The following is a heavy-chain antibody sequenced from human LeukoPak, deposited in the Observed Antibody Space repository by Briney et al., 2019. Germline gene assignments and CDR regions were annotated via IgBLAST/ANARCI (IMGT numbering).Heavy chain of an antibody. CDR3: AKDIGGNYHRLPQWTFDY. V-gene: IGHV3-48*04. CDR1: GFTFTNYG. Sequence: GGSLRLSCAASGFTFTNYGMHWARQAPGKALEWVSYVSSGSSTIYYADSVKGRFTVSRDNGKRSLYLHMNSLRAEDTAMYYCAKDIGGNYHRLPQWTFDYWGQGTLVTVSS. J-gene: IGHJ4*02. CDR2: VSSGSSTI. D-gene: IGHD4-23*01.